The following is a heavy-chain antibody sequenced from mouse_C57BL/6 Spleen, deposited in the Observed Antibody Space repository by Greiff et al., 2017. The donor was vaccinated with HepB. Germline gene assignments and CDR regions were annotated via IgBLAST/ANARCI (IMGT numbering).Heavy chain of an antibody. J-gene: IGHJ3*01. D-gene: IGHD3-2*02. CDR2: IHPNSGST. CDR1: GYTFTSYW. Sequence: QVQLQQPGAELVKPGASVKLSCKASGYTFTSYWMHWVKQRPGQGLEWIGMIHPNSGSTNYNEKFKSKATLTVDKSSSTAYMQLSSLTSEDSAVYYCARRGDSSGYFFAYWGQGTLVTVAA. V-gene: IGHV1-64*01. CDR3: ARRGDSSGYFFAY.